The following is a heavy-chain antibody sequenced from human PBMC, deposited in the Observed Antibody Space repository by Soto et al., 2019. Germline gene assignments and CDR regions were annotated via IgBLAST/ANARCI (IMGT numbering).Heavy chain of an antibody. V-gene: IGHV1-18*01. D-gene: IGHD3-10*01. CDR3: ARDPDYYYGSGSDNWFDP. CDR1: GYTFTSYG. Sequence: QVQLVQSGAEVKKPGASVKVSCKASGYTFTSYGISWVRQAPGQGLEWMGWISAYNGNTNYAQKLQGRVTMTTDTSTSTASMELRSLRSDDTAVYYCARDPDYYYGSGSDNWFDPWGQGTLVTVSS. CDR2: ISAYNGNT. J-gene: IGHJ5*02.